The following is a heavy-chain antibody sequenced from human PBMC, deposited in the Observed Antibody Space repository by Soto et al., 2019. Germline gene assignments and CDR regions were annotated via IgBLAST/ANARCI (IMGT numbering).Heavy chain of an antibody. V-gene: IGHV4-34*01. CDR2: INHSGST. J-gene: IGHJ4*02. CDR3: ARNGGGYSYGTFDY. Sequence: QVQLQQWGAGLLKPSETLSLTCAVYGGSFGGYYWSWIRQPPGKGLEWIGEINHSGSTNYNPSLKSRVTISVDTSKNQFSLKLSSVTAADTAVYYCARNGGGYSYGTFDYWGQGTLVTVSS. D-gene: IGHD5-18*01. CDR1: GGSFGGYY.